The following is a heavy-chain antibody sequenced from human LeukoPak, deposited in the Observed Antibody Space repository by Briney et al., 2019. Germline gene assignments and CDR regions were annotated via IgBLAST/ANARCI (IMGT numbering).Heavy chain of an antibody. CDR3: ARGRLARSPYFDY. V-gene: IGHV4-39*07. J-gene: IGHJ4*02. D-gene: IGHD6-19*01. Sequence: SETLSLTCTVSGGSISSSSYYWGWIRQPPGKGLEWIGSIYYSGSTYYNPSLKSRVTISVDTSKNQFSLKLSSVTAADTAVYYCARGRLARSPYFDYWGQGTLVTVSS. CDR1: GGSISSSSYY. CDR2: IYYSGST.